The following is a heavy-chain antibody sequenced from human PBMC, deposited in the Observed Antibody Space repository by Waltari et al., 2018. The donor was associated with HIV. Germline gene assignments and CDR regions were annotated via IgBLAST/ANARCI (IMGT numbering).Heavy chain of an antibody. D-gene: IGHD2-2*01. CDR2: ISDDGTNK. CDR1: GFTFSSYA. CDR3: TRASAADLDF. V-gene: IGHV3-30-3*01. Sequence: QVQLVESGGGVVQPGRSLRLSCAASGFTFSSYALHWVRQAPGEVLGWLALISDDGTNKYYADSVKDRFTIYRDNSQNTLYLQMFSLRPEDTAVYYCTRASAADLDFCGQGTLGTVSS. J-gene: IGHJ4*02.